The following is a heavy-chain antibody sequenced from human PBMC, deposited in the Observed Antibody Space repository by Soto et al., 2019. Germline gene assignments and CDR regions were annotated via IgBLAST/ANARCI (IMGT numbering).Heavy chain of an antibody. Sequence: GESLKISCKGSGYSFTSYRIGWVRQMPGKGLEWMGIIYPGDSDTRYSPSFQGQVTISADKSISTAYLQWSSLEASDTAMYYCARLGIGGYSYGEYYFDYWGQGTLVTVSS. J-gene: IGHJ4*02. CDR2: IYPGDSDT. V-gene: IGHV5-51*01. CDR1: GYSFTSYR. D-gene: IGHD5-18*01. CDR3: ARLGIGGYSYGEYYFDY.